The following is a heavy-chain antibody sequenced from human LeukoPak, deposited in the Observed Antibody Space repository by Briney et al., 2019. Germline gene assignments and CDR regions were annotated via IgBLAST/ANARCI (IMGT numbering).Heavy chain of an antibody. Sequence: SETLSLTCTVSGGSISSSSYYWGWIRQPPGKGLEWIGSIYYSGSTYYNPSLKSRVTISVDTSKNQFSLKLSSVTAADTAVYYCARRDGREGGSYYGEYYFDYWGQGTLVTVSS. CDR3: ARRDGREGGSYYGEYYFDY. CDR2: IYYSGST. J-gene: IGHJ4*02. CDR1: GGSISSSSYY. D-gene: IGHD1-26*01. V-gene: IGHV4-39*01.